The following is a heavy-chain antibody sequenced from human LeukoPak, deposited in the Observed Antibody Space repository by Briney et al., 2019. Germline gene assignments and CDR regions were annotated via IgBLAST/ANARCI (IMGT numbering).Heavy chain of an antibody. CDR1: GGTFSAYV. CDR2: ITPIFGSA. V-gene: IGHV1-69*13. D-gene: IGHD3-22*01. CDR3: ARVPYDSSGYSDY. J-gene: IGHJ4*02. Sequence: ASVKVSCKASGGTFSAYVISWVRQAPGQGLEWMGGITPIFGSATYAQKFQGRVTITADESTSTGYMELSSLRSEDTAVYYCARVPYDSSGYSDYWGQGTLVTVSS.